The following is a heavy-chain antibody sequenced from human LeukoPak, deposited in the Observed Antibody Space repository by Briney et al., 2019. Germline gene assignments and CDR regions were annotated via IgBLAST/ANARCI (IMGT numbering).Heavy chain of an antibody. V-gene: IGHV3-21*04. CDR3: ARGRMDV. CDR2: ISSSGSGDNT. Sequence: GGSLRLSCAASGVTLSTYAMSWARQAPGKGLEWVSGISSSGSGDNTYYADSVKGRFTISRDNAKNSLYLQMNSLRAEDTAVYYCARGRMDVWGQGTTVTVSS. CDR1: GVTLSTYA. J-gene: IGHJ6*02.